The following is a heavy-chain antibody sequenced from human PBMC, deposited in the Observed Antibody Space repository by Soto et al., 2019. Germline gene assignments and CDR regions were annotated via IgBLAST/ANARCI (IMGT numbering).Heavy chain of an antibody. CDR1: GGSISSVDYY. CDR2: IYYSGCT. Sequence: SETLSLTCTVSGGSISSVDYYWGWIRQPQGKGLEWIGYIYYSGCTYYNPSLKSRVTISVDTSKNQFSLKLSSVTAADTAVYYCARGDTIFGVVISEDNGMDVWGQGTTVTVSS. CDR3: ARGDTIFGVVISEDNGMDV. D-gene: IGHD3-3*01. V-gene: IGHV4-30-4*01. J-gene: IGHJ6*02.